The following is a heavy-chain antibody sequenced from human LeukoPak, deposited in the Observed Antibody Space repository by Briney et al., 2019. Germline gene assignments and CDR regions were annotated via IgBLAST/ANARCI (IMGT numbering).Heavy chain of an antibody. V-gene: IGHV1-8*03. CDR3: ARGDFGETNTAFDV. Sequence: ASVKASCKTSGYTFTDYDVHWVRQAPGQGLEWMGWINPNSASTNYAQRLQGRVTFTRDTSLSIAYMELTNLTSEDAAVYFCARGDFGETNTAFDVWGQGTLVAVSS. CDR2: INPNSAST. J-gene: IGHJ3*01. D-gene: IGHD4-17*01. CDR1: GYTFTDYD.